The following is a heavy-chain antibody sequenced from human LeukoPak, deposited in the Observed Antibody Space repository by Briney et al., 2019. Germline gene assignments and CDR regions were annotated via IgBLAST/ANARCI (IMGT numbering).Heavy chain of an antibody. V-gene: IGHV1-18*01. J-gene: IGHJ4*02. Sequence: ASVKVSCKASGYTFTSYGISWVRQAPGQGLEWMGWISAYNGNTNYAQKLQGRVTITTDTSTSTAYMELRSLRSDDTAVYYCARDSHGRRIAAADDFDYWGQGTLVTVSS. D-gene: IGHD6-13*01. CDR2: ISAYNGNT. CDR1: GYTFTSYG. CDR3: ARDSHGRRIAAADDFDY.